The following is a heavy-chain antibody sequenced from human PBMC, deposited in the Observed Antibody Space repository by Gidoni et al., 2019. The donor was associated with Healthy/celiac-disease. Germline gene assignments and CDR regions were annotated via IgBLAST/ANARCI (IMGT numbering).Heavy chain of an antibody. Sequence: QITLKESGPTLVKPTQTLTLTCTFSGFSLSPSGVGVGWHRQPPGKALEWLALIYWNDDKRYSPSLKSRLTITKDTSKNQVVLTMTNMDPVDTATYYCAHRLGCSGGSCYSTPPPRYFDYWGQGTLVTVSS. D-gene: IGHD2-15*01. V-gene: IGHV2-5*01. CDR3: AHRLGCSGGSCYSTPPPRYFDY. CDR1: GFSLSPSGVG. CDR2: IYWNDDK. J-gene: IGHJ4*02.